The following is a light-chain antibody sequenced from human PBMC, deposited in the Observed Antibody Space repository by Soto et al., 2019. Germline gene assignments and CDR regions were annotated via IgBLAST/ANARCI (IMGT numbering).Light chain of an antibody. Sequence: ENVWTQSPGTLSWSPGERATLSCRASQSVGRNYLAWFQQKSGQAPRLVLYVASSRAAGIPDRLSGSGSGTDFTLTISRLEPEDFAVYYCQQYATSPITFGQGTRLEIK. V-gene: IGKV3-20*01. CDR2: VAS. CDR3: QQYATSPIT. CDR1: QSVGRNY. J-gene: IGKJ5*01.